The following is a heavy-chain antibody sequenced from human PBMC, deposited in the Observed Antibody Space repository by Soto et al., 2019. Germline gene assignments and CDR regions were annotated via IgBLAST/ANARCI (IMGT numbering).Heavy chain of an antibody. V-gene: IGHV1-2*04. CDR1: GYTFTGYY. Sequence: ASVKVSCKASGYTFTGYYMHWVRQAPGQGLEWMGWINPNSGGTNYAQKFQGWVTMTRDTSISTAYMELSRLRSDDTAVYYCARVARELRTGYYYYGMDVWAQGTTVTVTS. D-gene: IGHD1-26*01. J-gene: IGHJ6*02. CDR2: INPNSGGT. CDR3: ARVARELRTGYYYYGMDV.